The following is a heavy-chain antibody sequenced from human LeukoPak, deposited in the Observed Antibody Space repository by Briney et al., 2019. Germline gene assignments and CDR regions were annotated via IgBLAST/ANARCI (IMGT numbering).Heavy chain of an antibody. D-gene: IGHD3-3*01. CDR2: IVVGSSNT. V-gene: IGHV1-58*01. Sequence: SVKVSCKASGFTFTSSAVQWVRQARGQRLEWIGWIVVGSSNTNYAQKFQERVTITRDMSTSTAYMELSSLRSEDTAVYYCAAVKYDFWSGQHHDAFDIWGQGTMVTVSS. J-gene: IGHJ3*02. CDR1: GFTFTSSA. CDR3: AAVKYDFWSGQHHDAFDI.